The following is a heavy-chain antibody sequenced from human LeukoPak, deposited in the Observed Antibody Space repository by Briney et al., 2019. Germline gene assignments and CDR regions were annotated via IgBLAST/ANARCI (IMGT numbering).Heavy chain of an antibody. V-gene: IGHV3-7*01. CDR1: GFTFSSYW. CDR2: IKQDGSEK. D-gene: IGHD2-2*01. CDR3: ARVIGSTSRYGMDV. Sequence: PGGSLRLSCAASGFTFSSYWMSWVRQAPGKGLEWVANIKQDGSEKYYVDSVKGRFTISRDNAKNSLYLQMNSLRAEDTAVYYCARVIGSTSRYGMDVWGQGTTVTVPS. J-gene: IGHJ6*02.